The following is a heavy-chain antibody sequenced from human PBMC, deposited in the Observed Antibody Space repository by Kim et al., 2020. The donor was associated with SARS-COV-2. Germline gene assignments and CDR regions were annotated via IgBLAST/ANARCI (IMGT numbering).Heavy chain of an antibody. Sequence: PSCQGHVTISADKSISTAYLQWSSLKASDTAMYYCARHAAGYSSSSGFDYWGQGTLVTVSS. CDR3: ARHAAGYSSSSGFDY. V-gene: IGHV5-10-1*01. D-gene: IGHD6-6*01. J-gene: IGHJ4*02.